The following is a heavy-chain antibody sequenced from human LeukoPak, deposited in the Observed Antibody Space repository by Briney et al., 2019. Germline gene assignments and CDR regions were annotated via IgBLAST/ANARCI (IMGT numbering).Heavy chain of an antibody. CDR2: IYYSGST. CDR1: GGSIRSGGYY. D-gene: IGHD4-11*01. J-gene: IGHJ5*02. V-gene: IGHV4-31*03. Sequence: PSEILSLTCTVSGGSIRSGGYYWSWIRQHPGKGLEWIGNIYYSGSTSYNPSLKSRVTISVDTSKNQFSLKLNSVTAADTAVYYCARGASNYGSFWFDPWGQGTLVTVSS. CDR3: ARGASNYGSFWFDP.